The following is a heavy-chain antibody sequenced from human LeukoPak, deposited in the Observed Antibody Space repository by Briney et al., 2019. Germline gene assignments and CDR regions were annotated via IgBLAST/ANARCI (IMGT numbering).Heavy chain of an antibody. V-gene: IGHV1-69*05. CDR2: IIPIFGTA. CDR1: GGTFSSYA. CDR3: ARGLVSREVVRPYYYYYMDV. Sequence: SVKVSCKASGGTFSSYAISWVRQAPGQGLEWMGGIIPIFGTANYAQKFQGRVTITTDESTSTAYMELSSLRSEDTAVYYCARGLVSREVVRPYYYYYMDVWGKGTTVTVSS. J-gene: IGHJ6*03. D-gene: IGHD3-22*01.